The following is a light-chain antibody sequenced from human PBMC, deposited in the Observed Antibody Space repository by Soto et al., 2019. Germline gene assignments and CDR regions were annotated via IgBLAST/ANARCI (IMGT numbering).Light chain of an antibody. CDR2: EAS. Sequence: QSALTQPPSVSGSPGQSVTISCTGTSTDFVSYNRVSWYQQPPGTAPKLIIYEASNRPSGVPDRFSGSKSGNTASLTISGLQAEDEADYYCSSFTNTYSYVFGTGTKVTVL. J-gene: IGLJ1*01. V-gene: IGLV2-18*02. CDR1: STDFVSYNR. CDR3: SSFTNTYSYV.